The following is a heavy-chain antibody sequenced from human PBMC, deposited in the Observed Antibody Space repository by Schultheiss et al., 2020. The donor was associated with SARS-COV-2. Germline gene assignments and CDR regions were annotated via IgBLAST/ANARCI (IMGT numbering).Heavy chain of an antibody. D-gene: IGHD6-19*01. J-gene: IGHJ4*02. CDR1: GFTFSSYG. CDR3: AKIGYSNGHIEVPIDS. V-gene: IGHV3-48*01. CDR2: ISSSSSSI. Sequence: GGSLRLSCAASGFTFSSYGMSWVRQAPGKGLEWVSYISSSSSSIYYSDSVTGRFTISRDNAKNSLYLQMNSLRAEDTAVYYCAKIGYSNGHIEVPIDSWGQGTLVTVSS.